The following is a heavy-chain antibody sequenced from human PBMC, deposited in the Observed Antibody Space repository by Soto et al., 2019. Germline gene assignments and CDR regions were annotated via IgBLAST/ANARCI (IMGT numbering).Heavy chain of an antibody. CDR2: IYLGGSI. CDR3: ARRYGGTFDY. V-gene: IGHV4-61*01. D-gene: IGHD2-15*01. CDR1: GGSVSGVSYY. Sequence: SETLSLTCTVSGGSVSGVSYYWNWIRQPPGKGLEWIGYIYLGGSINYNPSLKSRVTISVDTSKNQFSLKLSSVTAADTAVYYCARRYGGTFDYWGQGTLVTVSS. J-gene: IGHJ4*02.